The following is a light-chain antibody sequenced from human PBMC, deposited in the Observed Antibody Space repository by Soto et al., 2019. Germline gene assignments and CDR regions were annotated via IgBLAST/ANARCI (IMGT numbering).Light chain of an antibody. CDR2: QTS. J-gene: IGKJ1*01. CDR3: HHYGISPGT. CDR1: QYINTR. V-gene: IGKV3-20*01. Sequence: EIVLKQSPATLSSFPGDRVTLSCLASQYINTRLAWYQHRPGQAPRLLIYQTSIRAAGIPARFSASGSGTEFTLTISRLEPEDFAVYYCHHYGISPGTFGQGTKVDIK.